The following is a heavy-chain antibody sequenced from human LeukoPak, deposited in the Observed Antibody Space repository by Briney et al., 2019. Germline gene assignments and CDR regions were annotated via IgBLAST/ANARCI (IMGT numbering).Heavy chain of an antibody. J-gene: IGHJ1*01. Sequence: GESLKISCKGSGNSFTNYWIAWVRQMPGGGLEWMGIIYPGDSDTRYSPSFQGQITISADKSISTAYLQWSSLKASDTAMYYCATPFPRGGYNLGFQHWGQGTLVTVSS. CDR1: GNSFTNYW. CDR3: ATPFPRGGYNLGFQH. V-gene: IGHV5-51*01. D-gene: IGHD5-24*01. CDR2: IYPGDSDT.